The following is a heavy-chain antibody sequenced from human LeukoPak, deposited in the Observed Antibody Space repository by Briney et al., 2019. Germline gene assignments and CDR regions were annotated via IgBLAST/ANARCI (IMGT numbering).Heavy chain of an antibody. CDR3: AREEGSSGDYFDY. CDR2: ISSSGSAI. D-gene: IGHD2-15*01. Sequence: GGSLRLSCAASGFTFSNYEMIWVRQAPGKGLEWVSYISSSGSAIYYADSVKGRFTISRDNAKNSLYLQMNSLRAEDTAVCYCAREEGSSGDYFDYWGQGTLVAVSS. V-gene: IGHV3-48*03. CDR1: GFTFSNYE. J-gene: IGHJ4*02.